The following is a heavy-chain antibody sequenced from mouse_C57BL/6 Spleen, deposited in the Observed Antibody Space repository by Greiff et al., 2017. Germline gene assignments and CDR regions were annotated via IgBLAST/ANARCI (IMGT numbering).Heavy chain of an antibody. J-gene: IGHJ1*03. CDR2: INYDGSST. Sequence: EVKLMESEGGLVQPGSSMKLSCTASGFTFSDYYMAWVRQVPEKGLEWVANINYDGSSTYYLDSLKSRFIISRDNAKNILYLQMSSLKSEDTATYYCARDIPYYYGSSPWYFDVWGTGTTVTVSS. V-gene: IGHV5-16*01. CDR3: ARDIPYYYGSSPWYFDV. CDR1: GFTFSDYY. D-gene: IGHD1-1*01.